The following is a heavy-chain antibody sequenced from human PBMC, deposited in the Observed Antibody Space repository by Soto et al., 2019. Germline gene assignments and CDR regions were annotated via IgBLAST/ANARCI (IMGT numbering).Heavy chain of an antibody. CDR3: ARDRRLLQQLSRYYGMDV. CDR2: INHSGST. D-gene: IGHD2-15*01. J-gene: IGHJ6*02. CDR1: GGSFSGYY. Sequence: SETLSLTCAVYGGSFSGYYWSWIRQPPGKGLEWIGEINHSGSTNYNPSLKSRVTISVDTSKNQFSLKLSSVTAADTAVYYCARDRRLLQQLSRYYGMDVWGQGTTVTVSS. V-gene: IGHV4-34*01.